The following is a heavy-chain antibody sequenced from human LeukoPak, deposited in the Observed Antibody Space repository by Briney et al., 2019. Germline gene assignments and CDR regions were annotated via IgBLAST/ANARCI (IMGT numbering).Heavy chain of an antibody. V-gene: IGHV4-38-2*02. Sequence: SETLSLTCTVSGYSISSGYHWGWIRQSPGKGLEWMGSIFHSGNTYYNSSLKSRVPISVDTSMTQFSLKLPSLTAADTAVYYCARTLYCIGATCYSPELFHSWGQGTLVTVSS. CDR3: ARTLYCIGATCYSPELFHS. CDR2: IFHSGNT. J-gene: IGHJ4*02. CDR1: GYSISSGYH. D-gene: IGHD2-15*01.